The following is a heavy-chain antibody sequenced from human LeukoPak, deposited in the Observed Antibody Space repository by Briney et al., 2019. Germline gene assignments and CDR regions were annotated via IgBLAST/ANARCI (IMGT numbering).Heavy chain of an antibody. CDR3: ARDTTIAAAGQPNWFDP. CDR2: IIPIFGTA. CDR1: GGTFSSYA. D-gene: IGHD6-13*01. V-gene: IGHV1-69*13. J-gene: IGHJ5*02. Sequence: GASVNVSCKASGGTFSSYAISWVRQAPGQGLEWMGGIIPIFGTANYAQKFQGRVTITADESTSTAYMELSSLRSEDTAVYYCARDTTIAAAGQPNWFDPWGQGTLVTVSS.